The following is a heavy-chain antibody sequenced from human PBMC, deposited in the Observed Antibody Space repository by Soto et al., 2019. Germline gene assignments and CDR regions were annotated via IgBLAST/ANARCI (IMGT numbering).Heavy chain of an antibody. Sequence: ASVKVSCKTSGYTFSNHGITWVRQAPGQPLEWLGWISLYSDGTNYAQKFQGRVSMTTDTSTTTAYMELRSLRSDDTAVYYWARVVPGAEAWFGPWGQGTLVTVSS. CDR3: ARVVPGAEAWFGP. D-gene: IGHD2-2*01. V-gene: IGHV1-18*01. CDR1: GYTFSNHG. J-gene: IGHJ5*02. CDR2: ISLYSDGT.